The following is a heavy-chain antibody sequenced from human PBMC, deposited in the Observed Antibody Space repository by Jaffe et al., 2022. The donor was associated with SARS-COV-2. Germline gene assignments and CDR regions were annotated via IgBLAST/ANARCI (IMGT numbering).Heavy chain of an antibody. CDR1: GFTFSSYD. D-gene: IGHD3-22*01. CDR2: MSTAGDT. CDR3: ARSRSPNYYDYSPDASDI. Sequence: EVQLVESGGGLVQPGGSLRLSCAASGFTFSSYDMHWVRQPTGKRLEWVSTMSTAGDTYYPPSVRGRFTVSRENAKNSLYLQMNSLRAGDTAIYYCARSRSPNYYDYSPDASDIWGQGTMVTVSS. J-gene: IGHJ3*02. V-gene: IGHV3-13*01.